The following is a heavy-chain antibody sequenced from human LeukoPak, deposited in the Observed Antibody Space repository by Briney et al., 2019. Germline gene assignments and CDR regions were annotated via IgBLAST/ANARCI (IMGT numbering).Heavy chain of an antibody. D-gene: IGHD2-8*01. J-gene: IGHJ4*02. CDR3: AKGDKGILLMVYARPYFDY. Sequence: GGSLRLSCAASGFTFSSYAMSWVRQAPGKGLEWVSGISGSGGSTYYADSVKGRFTISRDNSKNTLYLQMNSLRAEDTAVYYCAKGDKGILLMVYARPYFDYWGQGTLVTVSS. V-gene: IGHV3-23*01. CDR2: ISGSGGST. CDR1: GFTFSSYA.